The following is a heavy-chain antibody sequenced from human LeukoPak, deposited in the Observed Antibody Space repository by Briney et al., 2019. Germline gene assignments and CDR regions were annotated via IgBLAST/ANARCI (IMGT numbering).Heavy chain of an antibody. CDR3: ATDMAFSAFDI. Sequence: GGSLRLSCIASGFSFTNYWMVWIRQAPGKGLEWVASIDGDGRQKDHVDSVKGRFTISRDNARNSLFLQLNSLRTEDTALYYCATDMAFSAFDIWGHGTMVIVSS. J-gene: IGHJ3*02. CDR2: IDGDGRQK. D-gene: IGHD3-3*02. CDR1: GFSFTNYW. V-gene: IGHV3-7*03.